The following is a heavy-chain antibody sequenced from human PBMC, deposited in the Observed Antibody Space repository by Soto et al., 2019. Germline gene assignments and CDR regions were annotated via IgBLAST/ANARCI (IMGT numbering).Heavy chain of an antibody. D-gene: IGHD3-3*01. J-gene: IGHJ4*02. CDR3: ARDLGFDTIFGVVIGY. V-gene: IGHV1-18*04. Sequence: SVKVSCKASGYTFTSYGISWVRQAPGQGLEWMGWISAYNGNTNFAQKLQGRVTMTTDTSTSTAYMELRSLRSDDTAVYYCARDLGFDTIFGVVIGYWGQGTLVTVSS. CDR1: GYTFTSYG. CDR2: ISAYNGNT.